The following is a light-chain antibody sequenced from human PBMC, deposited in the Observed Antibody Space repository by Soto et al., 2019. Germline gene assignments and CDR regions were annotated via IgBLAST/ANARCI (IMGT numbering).Light chain of an antibody. CDR1: QSLSSSY. J-gene: IGKJ5*01. CDR3: QQRSNLPPIT. Sequence: EIGWYQSPGTLSLSPGERATLSCGAIQSLSSSYLAWYQQKPGQAPRLLIYGASSRATGIPDRFSGSGSGTDFTLTVSRLEPEDFAVYYCQQRSNLPPITFGQGTRLEIK. CDR2: GAS. V-gene: IGKV3D-20*02.